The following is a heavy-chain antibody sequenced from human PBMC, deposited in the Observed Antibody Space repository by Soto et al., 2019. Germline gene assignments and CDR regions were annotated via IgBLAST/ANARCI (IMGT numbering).Heavy chain of an antibody. CDR3: AREGQVATIPFDY. D-gene: IGHD5-12*01. CDR2: IYTSGST. V-gene: IGHV4-4*07. J-gene: IGHJ4*02. Sequence: SATLCVTWTVSGGSVSSYFWSWIRQPAGKGLEWIGRIYTSGSTNYNPSLKSRVTMSVDTSKNQFSLKLSSVTAADTAVYYCAREGQVATIPFDYWGQGTLVTVSS. CDR1: GGSVSSYF.